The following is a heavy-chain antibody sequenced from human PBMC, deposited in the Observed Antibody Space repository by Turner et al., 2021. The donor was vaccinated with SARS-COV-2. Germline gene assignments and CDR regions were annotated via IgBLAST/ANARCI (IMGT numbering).Heavy chain of an antibody. CDR3: ARGWGGYNFSFDY. J-gene: IGHJ4*02. Sequence: QVLLQQWGAGLLKPSEPLSLTCAVSGASFSGHFCTWIRQSPGKGLEWIAEIDHTGSANYNPSLKSRVALSVDTLKRHFSLMMHYVTAADTAIYYCARGWGGYNFSFDYWGRGALVAVSS. V-gene: IGHV4-34*01. CDR2: IDHTGSA. CDR1: GASFSGHF. D-gene: IGHD5-12*01.